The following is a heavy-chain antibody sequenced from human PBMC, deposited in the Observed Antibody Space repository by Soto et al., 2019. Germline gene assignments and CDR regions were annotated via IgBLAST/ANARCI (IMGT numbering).Heavy chain of an antibody. CDR1: GFTFSSYA. CDR2: ISGSGGST. CDR3: AKDKTYYDILTGPPQDYYYYYGMDV. D-gene: IGHD3-9*01. V-gene: IGHV3-23*01. J-gene: IGHJ6*02. Sequence: PGGSLRLSCAASGFTFSSYAMSWVRQAPGKGLEWVSAISGSGGSTYYADSAKGRFTISRDNSKNTLYLQMNSLRAEDTAVYYCAKDKTYYDILTGPPQDYYYYYGMDVWGQGTTVTVSS.